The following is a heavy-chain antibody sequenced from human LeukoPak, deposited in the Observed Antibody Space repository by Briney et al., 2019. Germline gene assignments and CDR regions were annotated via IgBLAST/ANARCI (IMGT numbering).Heavy chain of an antibody. J-gene: IGHJ4*02. CDR2: INSDGSAT. CDR1: GFTFSSFW. V-gene: IGHV3-74*01. D-gene: IGHD3-16*02. Sequence: PGGSLRLSCAASGFTFSSFWMSWVRQAPGKGLVWVSRINSDGSATAYADSVKGRFTISRDNAENTLYLQMNSLRAEDTAVYYCARGTAGYHSSYFDYWGQGTLVTVSS. CDR3: ARGTAGYHSSYFDY.